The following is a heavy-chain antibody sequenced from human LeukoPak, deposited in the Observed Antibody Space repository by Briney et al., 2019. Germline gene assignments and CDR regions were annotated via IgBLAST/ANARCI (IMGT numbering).Heavy chain of an antibody. CDR1: GGSISSYY. CDR3: ARWDYYGSGSFFDY. D-gene: IGHD3-10*01. V-gene: IGHV4-4*07. CDR2: IYTSGST. J-gene: IGHJ4*02. Sequence: SETLSLTCTVSGGSISSYYWSWIRQPAGKGLEWIGRIYTSGSTNYNPSLKSRVTMSVDTSKNQFSLQLSSVTAADTAVYYCARWDYYGSGSFFDYWGQGTLVTVSS.